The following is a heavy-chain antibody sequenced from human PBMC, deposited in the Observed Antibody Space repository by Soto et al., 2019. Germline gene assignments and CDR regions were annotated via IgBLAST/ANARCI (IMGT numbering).Heavy chain of an antibody. CDR2: IRSKAYGGTT. CDR3: TRDPPGGVPAAMSYYGMDV. CDR1: GFTFGDYA. J-gene: IGHJ6*02. V-gene: IGHV3-49*03. Sequence: PGGSLRLSCTASGFTFGDYAMSWFRQAPGKGLEWVGFIRSKAYGGTTEYAASVKGRFTISRDDSKSIAYLQMNSLKTEDTAVYYCTRDPPGGVPAAMSYYGMDVWGQGTTVTVSS. D-gene: IGHD2-2*01.